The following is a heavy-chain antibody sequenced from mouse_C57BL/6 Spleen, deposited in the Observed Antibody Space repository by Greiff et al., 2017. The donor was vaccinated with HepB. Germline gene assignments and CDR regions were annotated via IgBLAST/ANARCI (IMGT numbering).Heavy chain of an antibody. CDR3: ARCYDGYPYFDV. CDR2: ISYDGSN. J-gene: IGHJ1*03. D-gene: IGHD2-3*01. CDR1: GYSITSGYY. Sequence: DVQLQESGPGLVKPSQSLSLTCSVTGYSITSGYYWNWIRQFPGNKLEWMGYISYDGSNNYNPSLKNRISITRDTSKNQFFLKLNSVTTEDTANYYCARCYDGYPYFDVWGTGTTVTVSS. V-gene: IGHV3-6*01.